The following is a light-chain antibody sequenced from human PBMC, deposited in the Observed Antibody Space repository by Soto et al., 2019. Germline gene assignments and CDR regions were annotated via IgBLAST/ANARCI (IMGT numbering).Light chain of an antibody. CDR3: QQYGSSPQT. CDR2: GAS. J-gene: IGKJ1*01. V-gene: IGKV3-20*01. CDR1: QSVSSSY. Sequence: EIVLTQSPGTLSLSPGERATLSCRASQSVSSSYLAWYQQQPGQAPRLLIYGASSRATVIPHMFSGSGSGTDFTLTISRLEPEDFAVYYCQQYGSSPQTFGQGTKVEIK.